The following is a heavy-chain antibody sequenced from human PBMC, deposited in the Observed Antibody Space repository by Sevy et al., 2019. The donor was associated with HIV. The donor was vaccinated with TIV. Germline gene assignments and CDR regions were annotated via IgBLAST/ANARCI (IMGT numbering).Heavy chain of an antibody. D-gene: IGHD3-10*01. J-gene: IGHJ4*02. V-gene: IGHV3-30*04. Sequence: GGSLRLSCAASGFRFSDHALHWVRQAPGKGLEWLGVMSYDGFSASYADSVKGRFTISRDNSKNTLYLQMNSLRAEDTAVYYCAKDRGSLLWAYYFDYWGQGTLVTVSS. CDR1: GFRFSDHA. CDR2: MSYDGFSA. CDR3: AKDRGSLLWAYYFDY.